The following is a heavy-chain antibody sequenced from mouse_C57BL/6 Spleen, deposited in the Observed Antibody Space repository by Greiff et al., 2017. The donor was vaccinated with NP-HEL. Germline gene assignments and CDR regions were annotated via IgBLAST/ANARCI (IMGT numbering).Heavy chain of an antibody. CDR1: GFTFSSYG. CDR2: ISSGGSYT. D-gene: IGHD1-1*01. J-gene: IGHJ2*01. Sequence: EVMLVESGGDLVKPGGSLKLSCAASGFTFSSYGMSWVRQTPDKRLEWVATISSGGSYTYYPDSVKGRFTISRDNAKNTLYLQMSSLKSEDTAMYYCARWSSGNYLDYWGQGTTLTVSS. V-gene: IGHV5-6*01. CDR3: ARWSSGNYLDY.